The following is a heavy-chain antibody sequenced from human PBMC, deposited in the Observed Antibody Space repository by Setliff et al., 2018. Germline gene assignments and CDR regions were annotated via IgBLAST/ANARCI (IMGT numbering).Heavy chain of an antibody. CDR1: GYTITNFA. J-gene: IGHJ4*02. CDR3: ARTPPNRGLSNGWYVDY. V-gene: IGHV1-18*01. Sequence: GASVKVSCKASGYTITNFALNWVRQAPGQGPEWMGWISAYDGNTKYTLKLQGRVTLTTDTPTTTAYMDLRGLRSDDTAVYYCARTPPNRGLSNGWYVDYRGQGALVTVSS. D-gene: IGHD6-19*01. CDR2: ISAYDGNT.